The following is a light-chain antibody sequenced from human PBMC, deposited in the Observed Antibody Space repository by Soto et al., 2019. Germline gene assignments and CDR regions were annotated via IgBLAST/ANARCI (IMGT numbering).Light chain of an antibody. CDR2: DVN. CDR3: TSYASGSSHVV. CDR1: SSDIGGYDY. V-gene: IGLV2-14*01. Sequence: QSALTQPASVSGSPGQSITLSCTGTSSDIGGYDYVSWYQRHPSKAPKLIIYDVNHRRSGVSNRFSGSKSGNTASLSLSGLQAEDEADYYCTSYASGSSHVVFGGGTKLPVL. J-gene: IGLJ2*01.